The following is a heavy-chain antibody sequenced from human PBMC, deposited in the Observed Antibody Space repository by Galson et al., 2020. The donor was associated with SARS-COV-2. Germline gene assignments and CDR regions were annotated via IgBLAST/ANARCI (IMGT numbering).Heavy chain of an antibody. V-gene: IGHV4-61*01. CDR1: GGSVSSGSYY. J-gene: IGHJ5*02. D-gene: IGHD3-3*01. CDR2: IYYSGST. Sequence: SETLSLTCTVSGGSVSSGSYYWSWIRQPPGKGLEWIGYIYYSGSTNYNPSLKNRVTISVDTSKNQFSLKLSSVTAADTAVYYCARDQRRSTIVGVVIPGTGWFDPWGQGTLVTGSS. CDR3: ARDQRRSTIVGVVIPGTGWFDP.